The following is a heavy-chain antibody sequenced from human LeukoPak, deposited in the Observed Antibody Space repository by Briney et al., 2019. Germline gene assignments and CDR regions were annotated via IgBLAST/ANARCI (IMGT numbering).Heavy chain of an antibody. J-gene: IGHJ5*02. V-gene: IGHV4-61*01. CDR2: IYYSGST. CDR3: ATGYRRGWGGGFDP. CDR1: GGPVSSDSYF. Sequence: SETLSLTCTVSGGPVSSDSYFWSWIRQPPGKGLEWIGYIYYSGSTNYNPSLKSRVTISVDTSKNQFSLKLSSVTAADTAVYYCATGYRRGWGGGFDPRGQGTLVTVSS. D-gene: IGHD6-19*01.